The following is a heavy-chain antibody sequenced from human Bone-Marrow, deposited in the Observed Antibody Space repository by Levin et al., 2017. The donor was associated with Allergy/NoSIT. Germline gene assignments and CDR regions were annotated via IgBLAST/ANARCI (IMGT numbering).Heavy chain of an antibody. CDR3: ARGWVQRMVRGVNNYYYGMDV. CDR1: GYTFTSYD. Sequence: ASVKVSCKASGYTFTSYDINWVRQATGQGLEWMGWMNPNSGNTGYAQKFQGRVTMTRNTSISTAYMELSSLRSEDTAVYYCARGWVQRMVRGVNNYYYGMDVWGQGTTVTVSS. J-gene: IGHJ6*02. V-gene: IGHV1-8*01. D-gene: IGHD3-10*01. CDR2: MNPNSGNT.